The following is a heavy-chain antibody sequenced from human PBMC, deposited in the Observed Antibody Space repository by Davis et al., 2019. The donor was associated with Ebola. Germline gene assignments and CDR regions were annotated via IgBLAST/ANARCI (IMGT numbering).Heavy chain of an antibody. CDR3: ARDRLYRQYGMDD. CDR2: INHSGST. J-gene: IGHJ6*02. V-gene: IGHV4-34*01. CDR1: GGSSSGYY. Sequence: MPSETLSLTCALYGGSSSGYYWSWIRPPPGKGLEWIGAINHSGSTNYNPSLKSRVTISVDTSKNQFSLKLSSVTAADTAVYYCARDRLYRQYGMDDWGQGTTVTVSS. D-gene: IGHD4-11*01.